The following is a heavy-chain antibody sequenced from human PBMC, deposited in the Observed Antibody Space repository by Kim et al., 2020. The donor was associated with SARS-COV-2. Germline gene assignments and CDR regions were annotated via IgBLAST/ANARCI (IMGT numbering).Heavy chain of an antibody. D-gene: IGHD3-10*01. V-gene: IGHV1-8*01. CDR3: ARSPKLLWFGELFVDV. J-gene: IGHJ6*02. Sequence: KFQGRVTMTRNTSISTAYMELSSLRSEDTAVYYCARSPKLLWFGELFVDVWGQGTTVTVSS.